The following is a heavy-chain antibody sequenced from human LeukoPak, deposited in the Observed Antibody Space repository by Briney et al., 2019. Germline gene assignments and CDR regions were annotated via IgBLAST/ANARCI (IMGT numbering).Heavy chain of an antibody. CDR2: INPNSGGP. CDR1: GYTFTGCY. J-gene: IGHJ4*02. V-gene: IGHV1-2*06. D-gene: IGHD3-10*01. CDR3: ARESSDGSGSYDY. Sequence: ASVKVSCKASGYTFTGCYIHWVRQAPGQGLEWMGRINPNSGGPNYAQKFQGRVTLTRDTSISTAYMELSRLRSDDTAIYYCARESSDGSGSYDYWGQGTLVTVS.